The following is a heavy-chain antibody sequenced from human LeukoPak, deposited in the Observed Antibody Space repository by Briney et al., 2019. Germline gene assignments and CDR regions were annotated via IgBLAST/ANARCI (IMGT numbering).Heavy chain of an antibody. CDR1: GFPFTNYA. J-gene: IGHJ4*02. CDR2: ISSGSGVST. D-gene: IGHD5-18*01. Sequence: GGSLRLSCAASGFPFTNYAMSWVRQAPGKGLEWVSTISSGSGVSTYYADHVKGRFTISRDNSKNTLYLQINSLRAEDTGVYFCVGVRYSYGFSDYWGQGTLVTVSS. V-gene: IGHV3-23*01. CDR3: VGVRYSYGFSDY.